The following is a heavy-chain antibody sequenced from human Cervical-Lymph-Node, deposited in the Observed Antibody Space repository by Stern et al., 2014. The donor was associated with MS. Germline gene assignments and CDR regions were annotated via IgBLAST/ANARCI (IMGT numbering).Heavy chain of an antibody. V-gene: IGHV1-69*02. CDR2: IIPALNVA. J-gene: IGHJ4*02. CDR1: GGSLSTYT. Sequence: VQLVQSWAELKKPGSSVKVSCKASGGSLSTYTITWVRQAPGQGLEWMGRIIPALNVANYAQKFQGRLTITADKSTSTAYMEMSSLRSDDTAVYYCAGPAPLDWGQGTLGTVSS. D-gene: IGHD2-2*01. CDR3: AGPAPLD.